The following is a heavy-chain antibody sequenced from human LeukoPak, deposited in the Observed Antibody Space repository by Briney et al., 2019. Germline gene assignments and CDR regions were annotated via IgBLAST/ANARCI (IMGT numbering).Heavy chain of an antibody. CDR1: GFTFSSYW. Sequence: GGSLRLSCAASGFTFSSYWMSWVRQAPGKGLEWVANIKQDGSEKYYVDPVKGRFTISRDNAKNSLYLQMNSLRAEDTAVYYCARGPYYDILTGYANWGQGTLVTVSS. V-gene: IGHV3-7*03. CDR2: IKQDGSEK. CDR3: ARGPYYDILTGYAN. D-gene: IGHD3-9*01. J-gene: IGHJ4*02.